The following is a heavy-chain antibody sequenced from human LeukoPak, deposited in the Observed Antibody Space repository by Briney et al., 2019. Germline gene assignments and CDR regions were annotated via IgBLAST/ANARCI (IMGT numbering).Heavy chain of an antibody. CDR1: GGSISSYY. V-gene: IGHV4-59*01. J-gene: IGHJ6*02. Sequence: SETLSLTCTVSGGSISSYYWSWIRQPPGKGLEWIGYIYYSGSTNYNPSLKSRVTISVDTSKNQFSLKLSSVTAADTAVDYCARDSWYPYYYYGMDVWGQGTTVTVSS. D-gene: IGHD6-13*01. CDR3: ARDSWYPYYYYGMDV. CDR2: IYYSGST.